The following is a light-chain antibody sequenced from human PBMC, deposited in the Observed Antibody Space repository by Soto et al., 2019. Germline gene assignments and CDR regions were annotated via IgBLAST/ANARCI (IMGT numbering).Light chain of an antibody. Sequence: DIQMTQSPSTLSASVGDRVTITCRASQSISSWLAWYQQKPGKAPKLLIYKASSLQTGVPSRFSGSGSGTEFTLSISSLQPDDSATYDCQQYNSPWTFGQGTKVEIK. CDR3: QQYNSPWT. CDR1: QSISSW. V-gene: IGKV1-5*03. J-gene: IGKJ1*01. CDR2: KAS.